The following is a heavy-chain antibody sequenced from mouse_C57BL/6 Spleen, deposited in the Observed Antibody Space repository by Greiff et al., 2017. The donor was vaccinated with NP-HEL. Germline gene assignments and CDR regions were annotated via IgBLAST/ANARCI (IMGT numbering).Heavy chain of an antibody. CDR3: ARWGGETWFAY. CDR2: IDPSDSYT. CDR1: GYTFTSYW. Sequence: QVQLKQPGAELVMPGASVKLSCKASGYTFTSYWMHWVKQRPGQGLEWIGEIDPSDSYTNYNQKFKGKSTLTVDKSSSTAYMQLSSLTSEDSAVYYCARWGGETWFAYWGQGTLVTVSA. J-gene: IGHJ3*01. V-gene: IGHV1-69*01. D-gene: IGHD2-13*01.